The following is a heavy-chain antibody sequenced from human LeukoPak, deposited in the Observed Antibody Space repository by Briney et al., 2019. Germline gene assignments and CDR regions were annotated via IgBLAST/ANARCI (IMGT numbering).Heavy chain of an antibody. Sequence: ASVKVSCKASGYTFTSYGITWVRQAPGQGLEWMGWISAYNGNTHYAQKLQGRVTMTTDTSTSTAYMDLRSLRSDDTAVYYCARDQFYRPYRGEAISFDHWGQGTLVTVSS. CDR3: ARDQFYRPYRGEAISFDH. J-gene: IGHJ4*02. D-gene: IGHD3-10*01. V-gene: IGHV1-18*01. CDR1: GYTFTSYG. CDR2: ISAYNGNT.